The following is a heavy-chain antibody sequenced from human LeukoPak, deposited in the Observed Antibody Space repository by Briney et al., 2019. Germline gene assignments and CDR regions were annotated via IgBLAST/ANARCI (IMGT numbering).Heavy chain of an antibody. Sequence: SQTLSLTCAVSGGSISRGGYSWSWIRQPPGKGLEWIGYIYHSGSTYYNPSLKSRVTISVDRSKNQFSLKLSSVTAADTAVYYCAIQQRGTFDYWGQGTLVTVSS. V-gene: IGHV4-30-2*01. J-gene: IGHJ4*02. CDR1: GGSISRGGYS. D-gene: IGHD6-25*01. CDR2: IYHSGST. CDR3: AIQQRGTFDY.